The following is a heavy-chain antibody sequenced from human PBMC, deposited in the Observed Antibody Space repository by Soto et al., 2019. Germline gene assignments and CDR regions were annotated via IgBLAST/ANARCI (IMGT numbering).Heavy chain of an antibody. CDR3: AHSTFYYYDSLDYAFDI. CDR2: IYWDDDK. D-gene: IGHD3-22*01. J-gene: IGHJ3*02. V-gene: IGHV2-5*02. Sequence: QITLKESGPTLVKPTQTLTLTCTFSGFSLSTSGVGVGWIRQPPGKALEWLALIYWDDDKRYSPSLKSRLTITKDTSKNQVVLTMTNMDPVDTATYYCAHSTFYYYDSLDYAFDIWGQGTMVTVSS. CDR1: GFSLSTSGVG.